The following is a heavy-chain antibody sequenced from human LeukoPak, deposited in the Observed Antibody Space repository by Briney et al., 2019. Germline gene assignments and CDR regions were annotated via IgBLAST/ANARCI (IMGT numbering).Heavy chain of an antibody. Sequence: SETLSLTCAVYGGSFSGYYWSWIRQPPGKGLEWIGEINHSGSTNYNPSLKSRVTISVDTSKNQFSLKLSSVTAADTAVYYCARGRIASGAYYYYMDVWGKGTTVTVSS. CDR3: ARGRIASGAYYYYMDV. V-gene: IGHV4-34*01. CDR2: INHSGST. J-gene: IGHJ6*03. CDR1: GGSFSGYY. D-gene: IGHD2-21*01.